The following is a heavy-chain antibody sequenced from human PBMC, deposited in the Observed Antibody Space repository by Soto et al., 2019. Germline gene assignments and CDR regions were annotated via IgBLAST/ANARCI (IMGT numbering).Heavy chain of an antibody. V-gene: IGHV4-59*01. Sequence: SETLSLTCTVSGGSIISYYWSWIRQPPGKGLEWIGYVYYSGSTNYNPSLKSRVTISVDTSKNQFSLKLSSVTAADTAVYYCARRRAVADYFDYWGQGTLVTVS. J-gene: IGHJ4*02. CDR1: GGSIISYY. CDR3: ARRRAVADYFDY. D-gene: IGHD6-19*01. CDR2: VYYSGST.